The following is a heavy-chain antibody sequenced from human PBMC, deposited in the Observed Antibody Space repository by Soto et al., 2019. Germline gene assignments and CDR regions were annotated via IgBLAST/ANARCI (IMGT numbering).Heavy chain of an antibody. Sequence: QVQLVQSGAEVKKPGASVKVSCKASGYTFTSYGISWVRQAPGQGLERMGWISAYNGNTNYAQKLQGRVTMTTDTGTSTAYMELRSLRSDDTAVYYCARVGAPVTDYYCGMDVWGQGTTVTVSS. CDR2: ISAYNGNT. J-gene: IGHJ6*02. V-gene: IGHV1-18*01. CDR3: ARVGAPVTDYYCGMDV. CDR1: GYTFTSYG. D-gene: IGHD4-4*01.